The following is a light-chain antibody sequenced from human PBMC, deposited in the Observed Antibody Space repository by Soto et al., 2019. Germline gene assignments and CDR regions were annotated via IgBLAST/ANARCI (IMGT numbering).Light chain of an antibody. J-gene: IGKJ5*01. CDR3: QQRGDWPPIS. Sequence: EIALKHSPATLSLSPGERAILSCRASQSASTFLSCFQQKPGQPPRLLIYNASNRTTGIPARFSGSGSGTDFTLTISSLEPEDFAVYYCQQRGDWPPISFGHGTRLEIK. CDR1: QSASTF. CDR2: NAS. V-gene: IGKV3-11*01.